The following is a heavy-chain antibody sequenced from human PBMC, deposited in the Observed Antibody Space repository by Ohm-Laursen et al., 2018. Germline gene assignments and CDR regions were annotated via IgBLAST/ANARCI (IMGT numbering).Heavy chain of an antibody. D-gene: IGHD6-13*01. J-gene: IGHJ5*02. Sequence: PGTLSLTCTVSGGSISSYYWSWIRQPPGKGLEWIGYIYYSGSTNYNPSLKSRVTISVDTSKNQFSLKLSSVTAADTAVYYCARDLSDIAAAANWFDPWGQGTLVTVSS. CDR1: GGSISSYY. CDR2: IYYSGST. V-gene: IGHV4-59*01. CDR3: ARDLSDIAAAANWFDP.